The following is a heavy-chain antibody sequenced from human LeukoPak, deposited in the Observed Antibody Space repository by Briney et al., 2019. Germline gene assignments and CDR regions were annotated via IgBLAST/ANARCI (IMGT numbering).Heavy chain of an antibody. J-gene: IGHJ3*02. D-gene: IGHD1-26*01. CDR3: AFEIGRSQGAFDI. CDR1: GFTFSKYA. CDR2: IWNDGSDE. V-gene: IGHV3-33*01. Sequence: PGGSLRLSCAAPGFTFSKYAMHWVRQTPGKGLEWVAAIWNDGSDENYADSVKGRFTISSDNSKSTLYLQLNSLRAEDSAVYYCAFEIGRSQGAFDIWGQGTMITVSS.